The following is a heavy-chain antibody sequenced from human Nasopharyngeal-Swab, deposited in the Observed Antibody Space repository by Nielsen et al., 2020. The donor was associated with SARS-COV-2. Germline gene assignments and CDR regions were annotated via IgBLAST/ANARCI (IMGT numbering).Heavy chain of an antibody. CDR3: ARGEGDIAGSGHDY. Sequence: GSLRLSCAVSGGSISSSNWWSWVRQPPGKGLEWIGEIHHSGSTNYNPSLKSRITISVDKSKNQFSLKLSSVTAADTAVYYCARGEGDIAGSGHDYWGQGTLVTVSS. J-gene: IGHJ4*02. CDR2: IHHSGST. V-gene: IGHV4-4*02. CDR1: GGSISSSNW. D-gene: IGHD5-12*01.